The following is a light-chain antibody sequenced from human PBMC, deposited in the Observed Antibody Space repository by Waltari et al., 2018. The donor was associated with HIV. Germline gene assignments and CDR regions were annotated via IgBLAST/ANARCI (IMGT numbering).Light chain of an antibody. J-gene: IGLJ2*01. V-gene: IGLV2-23*02. CDR3: CSKSTIYFGVL. Sequence: QSALSQPASVSGSPGQSLTISCSGTSHDIGISNLVSWYQHHPGKAPKLIIFDVDKRPSGISDRFSGSKSGYTASLTISGLRTEDEADYFCCSKSTIYFGVLFGGGTTLTVL. CDR1: SHDIGISNL. CDR2: DVD.